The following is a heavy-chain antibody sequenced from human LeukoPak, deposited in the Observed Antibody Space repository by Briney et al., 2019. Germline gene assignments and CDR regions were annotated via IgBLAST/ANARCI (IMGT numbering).Heavy chain of an antibody. CDR2: MNPNSGNT. CDR3: ARARQWLLNRGIDY. Sequence: ASVKVSCKASGYTFTSYDINWVRQATGQGLEWMGWMNPNSGNTGYAQKFQGRVTMTRNTSISTAYMELSSLRSEDTAVYYCARARQWLLNRGIDYWGQGTLVTVSS. V-gene: IGHV1-8*01. D-gene: IGHD6-19*01. CDR1: GYTFTSYD. J-gene: IGHJ4*02.